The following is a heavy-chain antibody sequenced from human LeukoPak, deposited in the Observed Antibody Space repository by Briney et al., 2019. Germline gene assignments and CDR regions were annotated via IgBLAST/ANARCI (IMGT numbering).Heavy chain of an antibody. CDR1: GFTFSDYY. D-gene: IGHD3-9*01. V-gene: IGHV3-11*01. CDR3: ASTYYDILTGYYVPFDY. CDR2: ISSSGSTI. J-gene: IGHJ4*02. Sequence: GGSLRPSCAASGFTFSDYYMSWIRQAPGKGLEWVSYISSSGSTIYYADSVKGRFTISRDNAKNSLYLQMNSLRAEDTAVYYCASTYYDILTGYYVPFDYWGQGTLVTVSS.